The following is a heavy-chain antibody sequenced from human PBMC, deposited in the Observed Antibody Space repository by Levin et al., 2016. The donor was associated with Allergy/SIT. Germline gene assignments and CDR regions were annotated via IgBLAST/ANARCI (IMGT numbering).Heavy chain of an antibody. J-gene: IGHJ4*02. Sequence: RQAPGKGLEWVSYISSSGSTIYYADSVKGRFTISRDNAKNSLYLQMNSLRAEDTAVYYCARSGGYYDSSGYSIFDYWGQGTLVTVSS. D-gene: IGHD3-22*01. CDR3: ARSGGYYDSSGYSIFDY. V-gene: IGHV3-11*01. CDR2: ISSSGSTI.